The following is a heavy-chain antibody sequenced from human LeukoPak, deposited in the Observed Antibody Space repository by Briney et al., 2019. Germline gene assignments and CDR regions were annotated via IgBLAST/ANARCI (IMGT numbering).Heavy chain of an antibody. CDR1: GGSFSGYY. J-gene: IGHJ4*02. Sequence: PSETLSLTCAVYGGSFSGYYWSWIRQPPGKGLEWIGEINHSGSTNYNPSLKSRVTISVDTSKNKFCVKLSSVTGADTAVYYCASGRYFVNRGYFDYWGQGTLVIV. CDR2: INHSGST. V-gene: IGHV4-34*01. CDR3: ASGRYFVNRGYFDY. D-gene: IGHD3-9*01.